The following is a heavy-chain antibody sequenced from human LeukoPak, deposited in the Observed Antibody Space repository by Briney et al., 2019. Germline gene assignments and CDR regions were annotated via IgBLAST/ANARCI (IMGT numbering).Heavy chain of an antibody. Sequence: PGRSLRLSCAASGFTFSSYAMHWVRQAPGKGLEWVAVIPYDGSNKYYADSVKGRFTISRDNSKNTLYLQMNSLRAEDTAVCYCARGDIVATTRRTSYYYYGMDVWGQGTTVTVSS. J-gene: IGHJ6*02. D-gene: IGHD5-12*01. CDR2: IPYDGSNK. CDR3: ARGDIVATTRRTSYYYYGMDV. V-gene: IGHV3-30-3*01. CDR1: GFTFSSYA.